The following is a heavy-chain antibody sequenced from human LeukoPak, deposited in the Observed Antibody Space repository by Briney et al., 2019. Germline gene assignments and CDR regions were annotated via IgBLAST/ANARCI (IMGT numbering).Heavy chain of an antibody. CDR1: GGSFSGYY. V-gene: IGHV4-34*01. J-gene: IGHJ3*02. D-gene: IGHD5-18*01. CDR2: INNSGST. Sequence: SETLSLTYAVYGGSFSGYYWSWIRQPRGKGLEWIGEINNSGSTNYTPSLKSRVTISVDTSKNQFSLKLSSVTAADTAVYSCARGRGYNAFYIWGQGTMVTVSS. CDR3: ARGRGYNAFYI.